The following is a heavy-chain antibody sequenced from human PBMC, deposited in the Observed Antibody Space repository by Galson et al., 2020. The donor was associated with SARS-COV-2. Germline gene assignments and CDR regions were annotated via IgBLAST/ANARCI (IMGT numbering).Heavy chain of an antibody. CDR2: IFSNDAK. CDR3: ARYRLTYFDY. CDR1: GFSLSNARMG. V-gene: IGHV2-26*01. Sequence: SGPTLVKPTETLTLTCTVSGFSLSNARMGVSWIRQPPGKALEWLAHIFSNDAKSYSTSLKSRLTISKDTSKSQVVLTMTSMDPVDTATYYCARYRLTYFDYWGQGTLVTVSS. J-gene: IGHJ4*02. D-gene: IGHD5-18*01.